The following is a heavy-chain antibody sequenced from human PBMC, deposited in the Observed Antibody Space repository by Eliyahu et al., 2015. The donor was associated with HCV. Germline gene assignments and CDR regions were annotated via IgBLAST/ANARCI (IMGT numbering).Heavy chain of an antibody. D-gene: IGHD6-13*01. CDR1: S. J-gene: IGHJ4*02. CDR3: ARGGYSTPWAFDY. CDR2: ISSSSSTI. Sequence: SMNWVRQAPGKGLEWVSYISSSSSTIYYADSVKGRFTISRDNAKNSLYLQMNSLRDEDTAVYYCARGGYSTPWAFDYWGQGTLVTVSS. V-gene: IGHV3-48*02.